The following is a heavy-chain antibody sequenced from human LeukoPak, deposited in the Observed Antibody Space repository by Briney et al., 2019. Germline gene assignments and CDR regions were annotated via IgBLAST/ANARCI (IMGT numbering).Heavy chain of an antibody. J-gene: IGHJ6*03. CDR2: INPNSGGT. CDR1: GYTFTGYY. Sequence: ASVKVSCKASGYTFTGYYMHWVRQAPGQGLERMGWINPNSGGTNYAQKFQGRVTMTRDTSISTAYMELSRLRSDDTAVYYCARSYSSSFPRTYYYYYYMDVWGKGTTVTVSS. CDR3: ARSYSSSFPRTYYYYYYMDV. V-gene: IGHV1-2*02. D-gene: IGHD6-6*01.